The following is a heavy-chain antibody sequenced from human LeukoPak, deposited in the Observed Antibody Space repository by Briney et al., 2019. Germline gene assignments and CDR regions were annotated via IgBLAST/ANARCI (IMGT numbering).Heavy chain of an antibody. D-gene: IGHD1-20*01. CDR1: GFTFDDYA. J-gene: IGHJ3*02. Sequence: GRSLRLSCAASGFTFDDYAMHWVRQAPGKGLEWVSGISWNSGSIGYADSVKGRFTISRDNAKNSLYLQMNSLRAEDTALYYSAKDITVGYNWNAFVIWGQGTMVTVSS. CDR2: ISWNSGSI. CDR3: AKDITVGYNWNAFVI. V-gene: IGHV3-9*01.